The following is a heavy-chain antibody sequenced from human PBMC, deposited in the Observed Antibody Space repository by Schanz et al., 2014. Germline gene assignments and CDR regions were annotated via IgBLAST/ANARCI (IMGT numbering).Heavy chain of an antibody. V-gene: IGHV1-69*04. CDR2: IIPIVDIT. CDR3: AREGLSGMNYYNYYGLDV. D-gene: IGHD1-26*01. Sequence: QVQLVQSGAEVKKPGSSVKVSCKASGATFSSYAISWVRQAPGQGLEWMGRIIPIVDITNYAQKFLGRVTMTTDTSTSTAYMELRSLRSDDTAVYYCAREGLSGMNYYNYYGLDVWGQGTTVTVSS. J-gene: IGHJ6*02. CDR1: GATFSSYA.